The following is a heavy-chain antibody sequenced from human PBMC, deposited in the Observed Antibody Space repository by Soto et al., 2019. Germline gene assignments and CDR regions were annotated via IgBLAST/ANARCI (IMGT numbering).Heavy chain of an antibody. V-gene: IGHV3-33*01. J-gene: IGHJ4*02. Sequence: QVQLVESGGGVVQPGRSLRLSCAASGFTFSSYGMHWVRQAQGKGLEWVAVIWYDGSNKYYADSVKGRFTISRDNSKNTLYLQMNSLRAEDTAVYYCARDLRYGILTVNTFDYWGQGTLVTVSS. CDR1: GFTFSSYG. CDR2: IWYDGSNK. CDR3: ARDLRYGILTVNTFDY. D-gene: IGHD3-9*01.